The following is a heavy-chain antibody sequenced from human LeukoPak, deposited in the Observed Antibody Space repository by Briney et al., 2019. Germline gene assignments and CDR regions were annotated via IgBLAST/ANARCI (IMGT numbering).Heavy chain of an antibody. V-gene: IGHV4-39*07. Sequence: SETLSLTCTVSGGSISSSSYYWGWIRQPPGKGLESIGSISYIGNTYHNPSLKSRVTIPVDTSKNQFSLKLSSVAAADTAVYYCARDLEAMVRGLIDYWGQGTLVTVSS. CDR1: GGSISSSSYY. D-gene: IGHD3-10*01. CDR2: ISYIGNT. J-gene: IGHJ4*02. CDR3: ARDLEAMVRGLIDY.